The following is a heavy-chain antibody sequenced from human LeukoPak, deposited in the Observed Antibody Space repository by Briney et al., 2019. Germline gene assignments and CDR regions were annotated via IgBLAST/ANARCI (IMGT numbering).Heavy chain of an antibody. J-gene: IGHJ6*03. D-gene: IGHD2-8*01. V-gene: IGHV1-18*01. CDR2: ISAYNGNT. CDR3: ARDPHCTNGVCYLDYYYYYMDV. CDR1: GYTFTSYG. Sequence: ASVKVSCKASGYTFTSYGISWVRQAPGQGLEWIGWISAYNGNTNYAQKLQGRVTMTTDTSTSTAYMELRSLRSDDTAVYYCARDPHCTNGVCYLDYYYYYMDVWGKGTTVTVSS.